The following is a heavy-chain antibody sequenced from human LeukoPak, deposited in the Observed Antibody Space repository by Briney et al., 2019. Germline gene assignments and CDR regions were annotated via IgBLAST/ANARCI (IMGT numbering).Heavy chain of an antibody. CDR3: ARGLPFDF. V-gene: IGHV4-30-4*08. J-gene: IGHJ4*02. D-gene: IGHD4-11*01. CDR2: IYYSGST. CDR1: GGSISSGDYY. Sequence: PSETLSLTCIVSGGSISSGDYYWSWIRQPPGKGLEWIGYIYYSGSTAYNPSLKSRLTMSVDTSKNQFSLKLSSVTAADTAVYYCARGLPFDFWGQGTLVTVSS.